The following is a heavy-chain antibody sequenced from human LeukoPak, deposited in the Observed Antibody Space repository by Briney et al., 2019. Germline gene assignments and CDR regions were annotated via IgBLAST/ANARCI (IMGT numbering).Heavy chain of an antibody. CDR1: GFTFSRYA. V-gene: IGHV3-23*01. J-gene: IGHJ4*02. CDR2: ISGSGGST. Sequence: TGGSLRLSCAASGFTFSRYAMSWVRQAPGKGLEWVSAISGSGGSTYYADSVKGRFTISRDNSKNTLYLQMNSLRAEDTAVYYCAKDYYDSSGFLSFDYWGQGTLVTVSS. CDR3: AKDYYDSSGFLSFDY. D-gene: IGHD3-22*01.